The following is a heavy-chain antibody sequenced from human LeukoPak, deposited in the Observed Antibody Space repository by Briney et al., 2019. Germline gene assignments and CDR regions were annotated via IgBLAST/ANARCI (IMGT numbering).Heavy chain of an antibody. CDR3: AKDGWLQKDPDYYYYYMDV. D-gene: IGHD5-24*01. CDR1: GFIFNNYW. J-gene: IGHJ6*03. Sequence: GGSLRLSCAASGFIFNNYWMHWVRQAPGKGLEWVAFIRYDGSNKYYADSVKGRFTISRDNSKTTLHLQMNSLRAEDTAVYYCAKDGWLQKDPDYYYYYMDVWGKGTTVTISS. V-gene: IGHV3-30*02. CDR2: IRYDGSNK.